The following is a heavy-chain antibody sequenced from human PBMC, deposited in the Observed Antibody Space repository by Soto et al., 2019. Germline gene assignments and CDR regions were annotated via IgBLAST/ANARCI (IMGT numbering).Heavy chain of an antibody. J-gene: IGHJ5*02. CDR1: GYTFTSYG. CDR3: VRGAISGRVFAISNLVDP. Sequence: QVQLVQSGTEVKKPGASVKVSCKVSGYTFTSYGINWVRQAPGQGLEWMGWISGYSGKTNYAQNLQGRVTMTTDASTTTAYLELRSLTSDDTAVYYCVRGAISGRVFAISNLVDPWGQGTLVSVSS. CDR2: ISGYSGKT. D-gene: IGHD2-2*02. V-gene: IGHV1-18*04.